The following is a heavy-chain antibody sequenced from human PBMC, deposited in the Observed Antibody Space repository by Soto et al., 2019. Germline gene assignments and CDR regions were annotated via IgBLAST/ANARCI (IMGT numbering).Heavy chain of an antibody. CDR1: GYTLTELS. CDR2: FDPEDGET. Sequence: ASVKVSCKVSGYTLTELSMHWVRQAPGKGLEWMGGFDPEDGETIYAQKFQGRVTMTEDTSTDTAYMELSSLRSEDTAVYYCATGTAAAGTGPGYYYYYGMDVWGQGTTVTV. CDR3: ATGTAAAGTGPGYYYYYGMDV. J-gene: IGHJ6*02. D-gene: IGHD6-13*01. V-gene: IGHV1-24*01.